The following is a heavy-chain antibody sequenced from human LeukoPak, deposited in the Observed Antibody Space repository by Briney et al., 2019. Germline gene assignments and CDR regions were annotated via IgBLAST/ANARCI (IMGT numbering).Heavy chain of an antibody. CDR1: GFTVSSNY. Sequence: GGSLRLSCAASGFTVSSNYMNWVRQAPGKGLEWVSVIYSGGNTYYADSVKGRFTIFRDNSKNTLYLQMDSLRAEDTAVYYCARDLGPNRDLPFDYWGQGTLVTVSS. D-gene: IGHD3-10*01. J-gene: IGHJ4*02. CDR3: ARDLGPNRDLPFDY. V-gene: IGHV3-53*01. CDR2: IYSGGNT.